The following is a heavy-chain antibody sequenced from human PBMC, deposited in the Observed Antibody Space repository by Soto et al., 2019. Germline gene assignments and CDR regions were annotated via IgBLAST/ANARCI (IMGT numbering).Heavy chain of an antibody. Sequence: GGSLRLSCAASGFTFSSYSMNWVRQAPGKWLEWVSSISSSSSYIYYADSVKGRFTISRDNAKNSLYLQMNSLRAEDTAVYYCARDSAAAGYFDYWGQGXLVTVSS. V-gene: IGHV3-21*01. CDR2: ISSSSSYI. J-gene: IGHJ4*02. CDR1: GFTFSSYS. D-gene: IGHD6-13*01. CDR3: ARDSAAAGYFDY.